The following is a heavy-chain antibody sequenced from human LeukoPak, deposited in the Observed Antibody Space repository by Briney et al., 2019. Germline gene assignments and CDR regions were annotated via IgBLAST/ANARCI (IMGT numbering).Heavy chain of an antibody. J-gene: IGHJ4*02. Sequence: GASVKVSCKASGYTFTSYAMHWVRQAPGQRLEWMGWINAGNGNTKYSQKFQGRVTITRDTSASTAYMELSSLRSEDTAVYYCARARPTRGGTAPPNFDYWGQGTLVTVSS. CDR1: GYTFTSYA. CDR2: INAGNGNT. D-gene: IGHD3-16*01. V-gene: IGHV1-3*01. CDR3: ARARPTRGGTAPPNFDY.